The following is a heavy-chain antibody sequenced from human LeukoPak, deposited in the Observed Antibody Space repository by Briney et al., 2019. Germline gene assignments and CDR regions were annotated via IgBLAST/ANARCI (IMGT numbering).Heavy chain of an antibody. J-gene: IGHJ1*01. CDR2: INDGGTST. Sequence: GGSLRLSCAASGFTFSGAWMHWVRQAPGKGLVWVSRINDGGTSTRYADSVKGRFTISRDNAKNTLYLQMNSLRAEDTAVYYCARVYGPGMDEYFHLWGQGTLVTVSS. CDR1: GFTFSGAW. CDR3: ARVYGPGMDEYFHL. V-gene: IGHV3-74*01. D-gene: IGHD3-10*01.